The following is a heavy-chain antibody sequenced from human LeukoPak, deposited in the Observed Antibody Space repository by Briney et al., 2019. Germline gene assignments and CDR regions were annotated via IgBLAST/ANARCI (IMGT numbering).Heavy chain of an antibody. CDR2: ISAYNGNT. J-gene: IGHJ5*02. CDR3: ARDLRGSKLPSKYNWFDP. Sequence: ASVKVSCKASGYTFTSYGISWVRHAPGQGLEWMGWISAYNGNTNYAQKLQGRVTMTTDTSTSTAYMELRSLRSDDTAVYYCARDLRGSKLPSKYNWFDPWGQGTLVTVSS. CDR1: GYTFTSYG. V-gene: IGHV1-18*01. D-gene: IGHD3-3*01.